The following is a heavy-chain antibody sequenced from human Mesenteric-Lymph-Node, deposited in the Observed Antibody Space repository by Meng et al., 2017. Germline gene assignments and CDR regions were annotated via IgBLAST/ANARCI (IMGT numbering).Heavy chain of an antibody. D-gene: IGHD6-13*01. Sequence: SCAGSGFTFDDYAMHWVRQAPGKGLEWVSLISWDGGSTYYADSVKGRFTISRDNSKNSLYLQMNSLRAEDTALYYCAKAFGGWGSSSWSDYFDYWGQGTLVTVSS. V-gene: IGHV3-43D*03. CDR3: AKAFGGWGSSSWSDYFDY. J-gene: IGHJ4*02. CDR1: GFTFDDYA. CDR2: ISWDGGST.